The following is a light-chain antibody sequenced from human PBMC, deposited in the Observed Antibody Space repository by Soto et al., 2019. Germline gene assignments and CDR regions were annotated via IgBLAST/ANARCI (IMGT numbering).Light chain of an antibody. Sequence: DIQMTQSPSTLSASVGDRVTITCRASQSVSIWLARYQQKPGKAPNLLIYKASSLQSGVPSRFSGSGSGTEFTLTISGLQPEDSATYYCQQHHEYAAWTFGQGTKVEIK. CDR3: QQHHEYAAWT. CDR1: QSVSIW. V-gene: IGKV1-5*03. J-gene: IGKJ1*01. CDR2: KAS.